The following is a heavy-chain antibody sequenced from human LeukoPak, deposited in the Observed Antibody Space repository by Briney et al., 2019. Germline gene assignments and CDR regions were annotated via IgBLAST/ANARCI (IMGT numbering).Heavy chain of an antibody. V-gene: IGHV4-39*07. Sequence: PSETLSLTCTVSGGSISSSSYYWGWIRQPPGKGLEWIGSIYYSGSTYYNPSLKSRVTISVDTSKNQFSLKLSSVTAADTAVYYCARVAIQLWSFDYWGQGTLVTVSS. D-gene: IGHD5-18*01. J-gene: IGHJ4*02. CDR3: ARVAIQLWSFDY. CDR1: GGSISSSSYY. CDR2: IYYSGST.